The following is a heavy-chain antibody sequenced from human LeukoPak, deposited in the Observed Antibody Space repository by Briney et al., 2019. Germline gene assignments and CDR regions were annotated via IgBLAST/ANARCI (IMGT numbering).Heavy chain of an antibody. CDR2: IYYSGST. V-gene: IGHV4-59*01. J-gene: IGHJ2*01. CDR1: GGSISSYY. Sequence: PSETLSLTCTVSGGSISSYYWSWIRQPPGKGLEWIGYIYYSGSTNYNPSLKSRVTISVDTSKNQFSLKLSSVTAADTAVYYCARVSSWYVWYFDLWGRGTLVTVSS. D-gene: IGHD6-13*01. CDR3: ARVSSWYVWYFDL.